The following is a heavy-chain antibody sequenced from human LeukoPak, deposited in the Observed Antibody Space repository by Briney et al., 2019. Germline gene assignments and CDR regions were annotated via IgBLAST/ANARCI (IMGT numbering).Heavy chain of an antibody. Sequence: SVKVSCKASGYTFTSYAISWVRQTPGQGLEWMGGIIPIFGTANYAQKFQGRVTITADESTSTAYMELSSLRSEDTAVYYCARGGPTLGYYMDVWGKGTTVTVSS. CDR3: ARGGPTLGYYMDV. J-gene: IGHJ6*03. CDR2: IIPIFGTA. CDR1: GYTFTSYA. V-gene: IGHV1-69*13.